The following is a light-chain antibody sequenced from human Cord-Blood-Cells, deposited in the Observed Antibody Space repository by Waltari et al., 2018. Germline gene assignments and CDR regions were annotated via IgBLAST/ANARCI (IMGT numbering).Light chain of an antibody. J-gene: IGKJ1*01. CDR1: QSISSY. V-gene: IGKV1-39*01. CDR2: SAS. Sequence: DIQMTQSPSSLSASVGDRVTITCRASQSISSYLNCYQPKPGKAPKLLIYSASSLQSGVPSRFSGSGSGTDFTLTISSLQPEDFATYYCQQSYSTWWTFGQGTKVEIK. CDR3: QQSYSTWWT.